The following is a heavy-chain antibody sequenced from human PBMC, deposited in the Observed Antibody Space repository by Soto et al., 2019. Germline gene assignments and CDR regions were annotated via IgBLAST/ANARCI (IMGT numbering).Heavy chain of an antibody. CDR3: ARHVGYCSGGSCVIDY. Sequence: QLQLRESGPGLVKPSETLSLTCSVSGGSISSSNYYWGWIRQPPGKGLEWIGNLDYSGSPYYNPSLKSRVSISVDTSKKRFSLKLSSVTAADTAVYYCARHVGYCSGGSCVIDYWGQGTLVTVSS. CDR2: LDYSGSP. J-gene: IGHJ4*02. D-gene: IGHD2-15*01. CDR1: GGSISSSNYY. V-gene: IGHV4-39*01.